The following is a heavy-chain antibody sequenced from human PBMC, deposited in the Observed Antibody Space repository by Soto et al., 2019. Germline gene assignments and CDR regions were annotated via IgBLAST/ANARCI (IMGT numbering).Heavy chain of an antibody. D-gene: IGHD6-6*01. V-gene: IGHV3-21*06. Sequence: SLRLSCATSGFTFTNHRMNWVRQAPGKGLEWVASISGSGKDTFYRDSVKGRFTISRDNAESSLVLQMNSLTVDDTAVYHCARVHLVRTSSYYCGMDVWGPGTTVTVSS. CDR3: ARVHLVRTSSYYCGMDV. J-gene: IGHJ6*02. CDR2: ISGSGKDT. CDR1: GFTFTNHR.